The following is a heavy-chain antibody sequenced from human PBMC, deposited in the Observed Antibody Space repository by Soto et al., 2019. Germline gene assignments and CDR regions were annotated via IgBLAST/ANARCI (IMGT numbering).Heavy chain of an antibody. Sequence: GASVKVSCKASGYTFTTYYMHWVRQAPGQGLEWMGIIHPSGGSTNYAQNFQGRVTMSRDTSTSTVYMELSSLRPEDTAVYYCARQKNGDYVDFDSWGQGTLVTVSS. CDR3: ARQKNGDYVDFDS. CDR1: GYTFTTYY. CDR2: IHPSGGST. V-gene: IGHV1-46*01. J-gene: IGHJ4*02. D-gene: IGHD4-17*01.